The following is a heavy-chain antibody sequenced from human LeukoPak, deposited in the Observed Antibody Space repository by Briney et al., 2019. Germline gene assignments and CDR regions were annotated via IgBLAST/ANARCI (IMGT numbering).Heavy chain of an antibody. D-gene: IGHD3-3*01. CDR3: AKDPTPTIFGVRHYAFDI. V-gene: IGHV3-23*01. J-gene: IGHJ3*02. CDR1: GFTFNSYD. CDR2: ISGSGGST. Sequence: PGGSLRLSCAACGFTFNSYDMSWVRHAGGKGLEWVSDISGSGGSTYYAVSVKRRVTIYRHNSKIPLYLQMNSLKAEDTAVYYCAKDPTPTIFGVRHYAFDIWGQGTMVTVSS.